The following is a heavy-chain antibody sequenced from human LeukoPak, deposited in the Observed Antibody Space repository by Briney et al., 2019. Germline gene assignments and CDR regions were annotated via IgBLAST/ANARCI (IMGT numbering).Heavy chain of an antibody. CDR3: TTDQYYFDS. CDR2: NKGKTDGGTT. Sequence: GWSLRLSCAASGFTFSYAWMSWVRQAPGKGLDWVGRNKGKTDGGTTDYPAPVKGRFTISRDDSKNTLYVQMNSLKTEDTAVYYCTTDQYYFDSWGEGSLVTVSS. CDR1: GFTFSYAW. V-gene: IGHV3-15*01. J-gene: IGHJ4*02.